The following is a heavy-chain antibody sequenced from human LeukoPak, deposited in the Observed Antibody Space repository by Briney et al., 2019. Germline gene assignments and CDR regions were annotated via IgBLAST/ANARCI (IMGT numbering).Heavy chain of an antibody. CDR3: ARDGYTSDAFDI. D-gene: IGHD5-24*01. CDR2: ISGSSSYI. CDR1: GFTFSSYS. Sequence: GGSLRLSCAASGFTFSSYSMNWVRQAPGKGLEWVSSISGSSSYIYYADSVKGRFTISRDNAKNSLYLQMNSLRAEDTAVYYCARDGYTSDAFDIWGQGTMVTVSS. V-gene: IGHV3-21*01. J-gene: IGHJ3*02.